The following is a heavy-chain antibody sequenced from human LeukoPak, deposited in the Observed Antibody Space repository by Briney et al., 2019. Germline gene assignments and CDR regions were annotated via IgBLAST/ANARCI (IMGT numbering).Heavy chain of an antibody. V-gene: IGHV3-15*01. Sequence: GGSLRLSCAASGFTFSNAWMSWVRQAPGKGLEWVGRIKSKTDGGTTDYAAPVKGRFTISRDDSKNTLYLQMNSLRAEDTAVYYCANSYEGPNFDWLSHFDYWGQGTLVTVSS. J-gene: IGHJ4*02. D-gene: IGHD3-9*01. CDR1: GFTFSNAW. CDR3: ANSYEGPNFDWLSHFDY. CDR2: IKSKTDGGTT.